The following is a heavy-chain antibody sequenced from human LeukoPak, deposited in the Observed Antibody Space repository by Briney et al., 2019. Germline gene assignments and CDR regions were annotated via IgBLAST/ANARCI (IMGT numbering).Heavy chain of an antibody. CDR2: INPNSGGT. D-gene: IGHD3-22*01. CDR3: ARVGEITMIAHAFDI. V-gene: IGHV1-2*02. Sequence: ASVKDSCKASGYTFTGYYMHWVRQAPGQGLEWMGWINPNSGGTNYAQKFRGRVTMTRDTSISTAYMELSRLRSDDTAVYYCARVGEITMIAHAFDIWGQGTMVTVSS. J-gene: IGHJ3*02. CDR1: GYTFTGYY.